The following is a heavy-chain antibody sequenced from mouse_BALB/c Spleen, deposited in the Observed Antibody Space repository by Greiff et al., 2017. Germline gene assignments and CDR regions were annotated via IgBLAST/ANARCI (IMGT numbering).Heavy chain of an antibody. D-gene: IGHD1-1*02. CDR2: INPSTGYT. V-gene: IGHV1-7*01. CDR1: GYTFTSYW. CDR3: ARYGGPDYYAMDY. Sequence: QVQLKESGAELAKPGASVKMSCKASGYTFTSYWMHWVKQRPGQGLEWIGYINPSTGYTEYNQKFKDKATLTADKSSSTAYMQLSSLTSEDSAVYYCARYGGPDYYAMDYWGQGTSVTVAS. J-gene: IGHJ4*01.